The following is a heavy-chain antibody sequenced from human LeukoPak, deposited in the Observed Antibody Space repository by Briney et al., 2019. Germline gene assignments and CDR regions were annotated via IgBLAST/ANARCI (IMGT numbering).Heavy chain of an antibody. Sequence: SESLSLTCTVSGGSISSYYWSWIRQPPGKGLEWIGYIYYSGSTNYNPSLKSRVTISVDTSKNQFSLKLSSVTAADTAVYYCARDNWNYGSSMDVWGQGTTVTVSS. V-gene: IGHV4-59*01. CDR2: IYYSGST. CDR3: ARDNWNYGSSMDV. J-gene: IGHJ6*02. CDR1: GGSISSYY. D-gene: IGHD1-7*01.